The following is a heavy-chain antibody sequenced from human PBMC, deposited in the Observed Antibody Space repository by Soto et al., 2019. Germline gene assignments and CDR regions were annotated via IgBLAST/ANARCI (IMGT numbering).Heavy chain of an antibody. V-gene: IGHV4-61*01. CDR1: GGSVSRGSYY. D-gene: IGHD3-22*01. CDR3: ARVVGYDSSGYYAAFDI. CDR2: IYYSGST. Sequence: SETLSLTCTGSGGSVSRGSYYWSWIRQPPGKGREWIGYIYYSGSTYYNPSLKSRVTISVDTSKNQFSLKLSSVTAADTAVYYCARVVGYDSSGYYAAFDIWGQGTMVTV. J-gene: IGHJ3*02.